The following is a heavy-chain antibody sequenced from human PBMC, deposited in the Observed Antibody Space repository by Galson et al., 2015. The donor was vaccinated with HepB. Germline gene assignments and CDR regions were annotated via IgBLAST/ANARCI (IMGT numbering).Heavy chain of an antibody. CDR2: ISYDGSNK. D-gene: IGHD1-14*01. Sequence: SLRLSCAASGFTFSSYAMHWVRQAPGKGLEWVAVISYDGSNKYYADSVKGRFTISRDNSKNTLYLQMNSLRAEDTAVYYCARARHGNITPLDAFDIWGQGTMVTVSS. V-gene: IGHV3-30-3*01. CDR3: ARARHGNITPLDAFDI. J-gene: IGHJ3*02. CDR1: GFTFSSYA.